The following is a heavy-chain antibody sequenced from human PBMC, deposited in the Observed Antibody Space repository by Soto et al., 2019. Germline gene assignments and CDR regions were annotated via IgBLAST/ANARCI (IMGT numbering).Heavy chain of an antibody. Sequence: EVQLVESGGGLVKPGGSLRLSCAASGFTFSSYSMNWVRQAPGKGLEWVSSISSSSSYIYYADSVKGQFTISRDNAKNSLYLQMNSLRAEDTAVYYCARDTTVTTYYYYGMDVWGQGTTVTVSS. CDR3: ARDTTVTTYYYYGMDV. J-gene: IGHJ6*02. CDR1: GFTFSSYS. CDR2: ISSSSSYI. V-gene: IGHV3-21*01. D-gene: IGHD4-17*01.